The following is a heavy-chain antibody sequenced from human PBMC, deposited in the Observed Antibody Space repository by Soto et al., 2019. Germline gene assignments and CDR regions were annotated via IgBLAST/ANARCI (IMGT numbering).Heavy chain of an antibody. V-gene: IGHV3-53*04. Sequence: GGSLRLSCAASGFTVSSNYMSWVRQAPGKGLEWVSVIYSGGSTYYADSVKGRFTISRHNSKNTLYLQMNSLRAEDTAVYYCARGRCSGGSCYSESYYYYYMDVWGKGTTGTVSS. D-gene: IGHD2-15*01. CDR1: GFTVSSNY. CDR2: IYSGGST. J-gene: IGHJ6*03. CDR3: ARGRCSGGSCYSESYYYYYMDV.